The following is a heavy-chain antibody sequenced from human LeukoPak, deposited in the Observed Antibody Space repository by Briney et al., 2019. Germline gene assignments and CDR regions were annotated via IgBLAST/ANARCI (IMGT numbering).Heavy chain of an antibody. CDR2: INHSGST. CDR1: GGSFSGYY. CDR3: ARELPGRTRPLLNDY. Sequence: SETLSLTCAVYGGSFSGYYWSWIRQPPGKGLEWIGEINHSGSTNYNPSLKSRVTISVDTSKNQFSLKLSSVTAADTAVYYCARELPGRTRPLLNDYWGQGTLVTVS. D-gene: IGHD2-15*01. V-gene: IGHV4-34*01. J-gene: IGHJ4*02.